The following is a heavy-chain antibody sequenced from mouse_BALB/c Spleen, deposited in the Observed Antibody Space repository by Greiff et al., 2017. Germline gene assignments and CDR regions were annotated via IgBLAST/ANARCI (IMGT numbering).Heavy chain of an antibody. Sequence: ESGPGLVAPSQSLSITCTVSGFSLTSYDISWIRQPPGKGLEWLGVIWTGGGTNYNSAFMSRLSISKDNSKSQVFLKMNSLQTDDTAIYYCVRYYGSTYAMDYWGQGTSVTVSS. D-gene: IGHD1-1*01. CDR1: GFSLTSYD. CDR2: IWTGGGT. J-gene: IGHJ4*01. V-gene: IGHV2-9-2*01. CDR3: VRYYGSTYAMDY.